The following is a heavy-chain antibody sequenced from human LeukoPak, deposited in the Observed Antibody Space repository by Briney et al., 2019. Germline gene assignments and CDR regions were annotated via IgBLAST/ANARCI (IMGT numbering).Heavy chain of an antibody. D-gene: IGHD5-12*01. CDR2: MNPNSGDT. V-gene: IGHV1-8*01. CDR1: GYTFTTYD. CDR3: ARGVATDY. Sequence: ASVKVSCKASGYTFTTYDINWVRQATGQGLEWMGWMNPNSGDTVYAQKFQGRVTMTRDTSISTAYMELSSLRSEDTAVYYCARGVATDYWGQGTLVTVSS. J-gene: IGHJ4*02.